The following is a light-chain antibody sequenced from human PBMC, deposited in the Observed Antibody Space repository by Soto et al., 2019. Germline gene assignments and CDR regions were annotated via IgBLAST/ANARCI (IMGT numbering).Light chain of an antibody. CDR2: EVR. Sequence: QSALTQPASVSGSPGQSITISCTGTSSDVGGYNYVSWYQQHPGKAPKLMIYEVRNRPSGVSNRFSGSKSGNTASLTISELQAEDEADYYCSSYTSSRTPYVFGTGTKVTVL. CDR1: SSDVGGYNY. J-gene: IGLJ1*01. V-gene: IGLV2-14*01. CDR3: SSYTSSRTPYV.